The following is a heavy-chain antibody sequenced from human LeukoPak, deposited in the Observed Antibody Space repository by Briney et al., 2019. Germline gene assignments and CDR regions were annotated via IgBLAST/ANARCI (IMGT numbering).Heavy chain of an antibody. V-gene: IGHV3-7*01. D-gene: IGHD3-16*01. CDR1: GFTFSVYW. CDR2: IKEEGSKI. J-gene: IGHJ4*02. Sequence: GGSLRLSCAAPGFTFSVYWLSWFRQLPGKGLEWVGNIKEEGSKIWYLESVRGRFTISRDNAKNSLCLQMNSLRGDDTAVYYFLRNYVWGSSNPDYWGQGTLVTVSP. CDR3: LRNYVWGSSNPDY.